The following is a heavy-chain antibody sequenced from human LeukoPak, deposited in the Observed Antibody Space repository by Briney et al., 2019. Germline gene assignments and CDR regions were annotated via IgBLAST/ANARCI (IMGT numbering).Heavy chain of an antibody. Sequence: SGGSLRLSCAASGFTFSDYGMNWVRQAPGKGLEWMSYISTGSSIIRYADSVKGRFTISRDNAENSLYLQMNSLRVEDTAFYYCARDGKYSGAFDSWGQGTLVTVSS. V-gene: IGHV3-48*01. CDR1: GFTFSDYG. CDR2: ISTGSSII. CDR3: ARDGKYSGAFDS. D-gene: IGHD5-12*01. J-gene: IGHJ4*02.